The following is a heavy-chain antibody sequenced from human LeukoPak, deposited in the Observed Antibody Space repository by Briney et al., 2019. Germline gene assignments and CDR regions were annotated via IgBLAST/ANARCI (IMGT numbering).Heavy chain of an antibody. CDR1: GGSISSGSYY. D-gene: IGHD5-12*01. J-gene: IGHJ5*02. CDR2: IYTSGST. CDR3: ARDTGYSGYDA. V-gene: IGHV4-61*02. Sequence: SQTLSLTCTVSGGSISSGSYYWSWIRQPAGKGLEWIGRIYTSGSTNYNPSLKSRVTISVDTSKNQFSLKLSSVTAADTAVYYCARDTGYSGYDAWGQGTLVTVSS.